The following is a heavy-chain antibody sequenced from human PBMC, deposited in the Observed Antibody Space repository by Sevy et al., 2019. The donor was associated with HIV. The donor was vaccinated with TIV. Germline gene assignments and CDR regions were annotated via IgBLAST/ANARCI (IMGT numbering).Heavy chain of an antibody. CDR3: ARELWFGPRKAPVFDY. CDR2: IYYSGST. Sequence: SETLSLTCTVSGGSISSYYWSWIRQPPGKGLEWIGYIYYSGSTNYNPSLKSRVTISVDTSKNQFSLKLSSVTAADTAVYYCARELWFGPRKAPVFDYWGQGTLVTVSS. V-gene: IGHV4-59*01. D-gene: IGHD3-10*01. CDR1: GGSISSYY. J-gene: IGHJ4*02.